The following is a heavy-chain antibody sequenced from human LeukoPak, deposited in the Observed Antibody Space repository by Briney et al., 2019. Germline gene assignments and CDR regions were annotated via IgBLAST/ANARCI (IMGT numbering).Heavy chain of an antibody. Sequence: PSETLSLTCDVSGVSINTCCYYWTWIRQPPGKGLEWIGYKYYSGSTRYNSSLRSRLTISLDASKNQFSLRLTSVTAADTAVYYCARGRSYGFDFDSWGPGTLVIVSS. CDR2: KYYSGST. J-gene: IGHJ4*02. CDR3: ARGRSYGFDFDS. D-gene: IGHD5-18*01. V-gene: IGHV4-61*01. CDR1: GVSINTCCYY.